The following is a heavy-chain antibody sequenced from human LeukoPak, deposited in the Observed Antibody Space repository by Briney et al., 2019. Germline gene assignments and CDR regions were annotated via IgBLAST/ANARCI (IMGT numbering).Heavy chain of an antibody. V-gene: IGHV3-15*01. D-gene: IGHD3-22*01. CDR1: GFTFSNAW. CDR2: IKSKTDGGTT. J-gene: IGHJ3*02. CDR3: TTSNTMIVVVDAFDI. Sequence: PGGSLRLSCAASGFTFSNAWMSWVRQAPGKGLEWVGRIKSKTDGGTTDYAAPVKGRFTISRDDSKNTLYLQMNSLKTEDTAVYYCTTSNTMIVVVDAFDIWGQGTMVTVSS.